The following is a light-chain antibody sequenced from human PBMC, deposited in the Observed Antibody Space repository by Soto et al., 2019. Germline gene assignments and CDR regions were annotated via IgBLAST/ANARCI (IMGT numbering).Light chain of an antibody. CDR2: GAS. J-gene: IGKJ1*01. V-gene: IGKV3-20*01. CDR1: QSVSSSY. CDR3: QHYGSSWT. Sequence: EMVLTQSPGTLSLSPGERATLSCRASQSVSSSYLAWYQQKAGQAPRLLIYGASNRATGIPDRFSGSGSGTDFILTISRLEPEDFEVYYCQHYGSSWTFGQGTKVDIK.